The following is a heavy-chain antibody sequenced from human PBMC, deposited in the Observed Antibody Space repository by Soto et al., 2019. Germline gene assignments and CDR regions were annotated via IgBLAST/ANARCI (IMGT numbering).Heavy chain of an antibody. CDR1: GFTFSSYA. J-gene: IGHJ5*02. Sequence: PGGSLRLSCAASGFTFSSYAMSWVRQAPGKGLEWVSSISSSSSYIYYADSVKGRFTISRDNAKNSLYLQMNSLRAEETAVYYCAREAISGTLNWFDPWGQGTLVTVSS. CDR3: AREAISGTLNWFDP. CDR2: ISSSSSYI. V-gene: IGHV3-21*01. D-gene: IGHD2-2*01.